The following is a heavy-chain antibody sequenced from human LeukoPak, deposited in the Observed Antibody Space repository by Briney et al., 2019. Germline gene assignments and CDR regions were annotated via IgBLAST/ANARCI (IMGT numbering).Heavy chain of an antibody. CDR3: ARGYGSGSYYNGIYYYYYMDV. D-gene: IGHD3-10*01. CDR2: IYYSGST. Sequence: SETLSLTCTVSGYSISSGYYWGWIRQPPGKGLEWIGYIYYSGSTNYNPSLKSRVTISVDTSKNQFSLKLSSVTAADTAVYYCARGYGSGSYYNGIYYYYYMDVWGKGTTVTVSS. J-gene: IGHJ6*03. CDR1: GYSISSGYY. V-gene: IGHV4-38-2*02.